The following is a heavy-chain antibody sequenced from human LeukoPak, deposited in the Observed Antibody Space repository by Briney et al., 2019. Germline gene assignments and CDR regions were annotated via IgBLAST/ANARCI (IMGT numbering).Heavy chain of an antibody. Sequence: GESLKISCKGSGYSFTSYWIGWVRQMPGKGLEWMGIIYPGDSDTRYSPSFQGQVTISADKSISTAYLQWRSLKASDTAMYYCARACSSTSCYTGGFDYWGQGTLVTVSS. CDR1: GYSFTSYW. D-gene: IGHD2-2*02. V-gene: IGHV5-51*01. CDR3: ARACSSTSCYTGGFDY. J-gene: IGHJ4*02. CDR2: IYPGDSDT.